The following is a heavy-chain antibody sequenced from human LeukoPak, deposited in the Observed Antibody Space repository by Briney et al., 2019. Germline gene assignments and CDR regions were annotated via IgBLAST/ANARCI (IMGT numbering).Heavy chain of an antibody. D-gene: IGHD5-12*01. Sequence: GASVKVSCKASGGTFSSYAISWVRQAPGQGLEWMGGIIPIFGTANYAQKFQGRVTITADESTSTAYMELSSLRSEDTAVYYCAAGIVATTEDYYYMDVWGKGTTVTVSS. V-gene: IGHV1-69*13. CDR3: AAGIVATTEDYYYMDV. CDR2: IIPIFGTA. J-gene: IGHJ6*03. CDR1: GGTFSSYA.